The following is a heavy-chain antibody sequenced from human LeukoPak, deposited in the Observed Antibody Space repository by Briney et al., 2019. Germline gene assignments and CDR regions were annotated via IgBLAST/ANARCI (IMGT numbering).Heavy chain of an antibody. Sequence: GGSLRLSCAASGFTFSSYDMHWVRQGTGKGLEWVSAIGTAGDTYYPGSVKGRFTTSRENAKNSLYLQMNSLRAEDTAVYYCAKSPSVTIYYFDYWGQGTLVTVSS. D-gene: IGHD4-17*01. V-gene: IGHV3-13*04. CDR1: GFTFSSYD. J-gene: IGHJ4*02. CDR3: AKSPSVTIYYFDY. CDR2: IGTAGDT.